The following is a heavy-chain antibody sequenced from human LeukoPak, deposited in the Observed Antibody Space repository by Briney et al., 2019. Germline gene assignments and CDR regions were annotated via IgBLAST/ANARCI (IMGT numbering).Heavy chain of an antibody. D-gene: IGHD6-13*01. CDR2: INAGNGNT. Sequence: VSVKVSCKASGYTFTSYAMHWVRQAPGQRLEWMGWINAGNGNTKYSQKFQGRVTITRDTSASTAYMELSSLRSEDTAVYYCAVGIAAAGTTYYFDYWGQGTLVTVSS. CDR1: GYTFTSYA. CDR3: AVGIAAAGTTYYFDY. V-gene: IGHV1-3*01. J-gene: IGHJ4*02.